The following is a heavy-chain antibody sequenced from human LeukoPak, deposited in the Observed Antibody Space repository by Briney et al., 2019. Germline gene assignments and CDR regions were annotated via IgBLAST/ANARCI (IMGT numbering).Heavy chain of an antibody. D-gene: IGHD3-10*01. CDR2: IIPIFGTA. CDR1: GYTFTSYD. J-gene: IGHJ4*02. Sequence: ASVKVSCKASGYTFTSYDISWVRQAPGQGLEWMGGIIPIFGTANYAQKFQGRVTITADESTSTAYMELSSLRSEDTAVYYCARASGAYYFDYWGQGTLVTVSS. CDR3: ARASGAYYFDY. V-gene: IGHV1-69*13.